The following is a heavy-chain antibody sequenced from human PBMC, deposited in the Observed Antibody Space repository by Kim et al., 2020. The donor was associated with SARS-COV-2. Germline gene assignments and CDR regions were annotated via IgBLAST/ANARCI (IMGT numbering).Heavy chain of an antibody. J-gene: IGHJ4*02. V-gene: IGHV3-48*03. Sequence: GGSLRLSCEASGFTFSSYEMNWVRQAPGKGLEWVSYISSSGSTIYYADSVKGRFTISRDNAKNSLYLQMNSLRAEDTAVYYCASLIGGGSSWYRVTDYWGQGTLVTVSS. D-gene: IGHD6-13*01. CDR3: ASLIGGGSSWYRVTDY. CDR2: ISSSGSTI. CDR1: GFTFSSYE.